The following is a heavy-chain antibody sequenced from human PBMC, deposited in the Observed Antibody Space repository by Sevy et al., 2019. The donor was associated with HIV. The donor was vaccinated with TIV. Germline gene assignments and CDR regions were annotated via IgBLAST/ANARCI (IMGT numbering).Heavy chain of an antibody. J-gene: IGHJ4*02. V-gene: IGHV4-59*01. Sequence: SETLSLTCTVSAGSFSNYYWNWVRQPPGKELEWIAYIDYSGSTYSNPSLKSRVTISVDTSKNQFSLKLKSVTAADTAVYFCARAIQSRDSAPYDYWGRGTLVTVSS. CDR2: IDYSGST. CDR1: AGSFSNYY. D-gene: IGHD3-10*01. CDR3: ARAIQSRDSAPYDY.